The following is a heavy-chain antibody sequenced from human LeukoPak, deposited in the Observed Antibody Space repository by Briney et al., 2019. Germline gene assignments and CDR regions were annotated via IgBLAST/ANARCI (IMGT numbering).Heavy chain of an antibody. D-gene: IGHD3-22*01. CDR2: VSASGGAT. CDR1: GFTFSSYA. J-gene: IGHJ3*02. CDR3: ASAAGYYDSSGYSGSNDAFDI. Sequence: PGGSLRLSCTASGFTFSSYAMAWVRQAPGKGLEWVSGVSASGGATNYADSVKGRFTISRDNSKNTLYLQMNSLRAEDTAVYYCASAAGYYDSSGYSGSNDAFDIWGQGTMVTVSS. V-gene: IGHV3-23*01.